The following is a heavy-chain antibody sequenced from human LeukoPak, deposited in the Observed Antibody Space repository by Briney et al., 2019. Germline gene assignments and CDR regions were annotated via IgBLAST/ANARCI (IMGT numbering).Heavy chain of an antibody. CDR3: ARDNADGNNADY. CDR1: GYTFTGYY. D-gene: IGHD5-24*01. Sequence: ASVKVSCKASGYTFTGYYMHWVRQAPGQGLEWMGWINPNSGGTNYAQKFQGRVTMTRDTSISTAYMELSRLRSDDTAVYYCARDNADGNNADYWGQGTLVTVSS. CDR2: INPNSGGT. V-gene: IGHV1-2*02. J-gene: IGHJ4*02.